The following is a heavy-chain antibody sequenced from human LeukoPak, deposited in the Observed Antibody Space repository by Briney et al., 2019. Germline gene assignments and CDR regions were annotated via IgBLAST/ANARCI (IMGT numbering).Heavy chain of an antibody. CDR3: ARDGQNGSPYATDV. V-gene: IGHV3-33*01. D-gene: IGHD3-10*01. CDR1: GFTFRSHG. Sequence: PGGSPRLSCAASGFTFRSHGMHWVRQAPGKGLEWVAGIWYDGSNEDYADSVKGRFTISRDNSKNTLYLQMNSLRVEDTAVYYCARDGQNGSPYATDVWGQGTTVTVSS. J-gene: IGHJ6*02. CDR2: IWYDGSNE.